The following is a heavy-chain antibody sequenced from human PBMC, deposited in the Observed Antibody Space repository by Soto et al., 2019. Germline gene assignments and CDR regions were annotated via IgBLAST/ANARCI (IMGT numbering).Heavy chain of an antibody. CDR3: ANVQLLSNRFDY. CDR1: GFTFSSYA. CDR2: ISGSGGST. D-gene: IGHD2-2*01. V-gene: IGHV3-23*01. Sequence: PGGSLRIACAASGFTFSSYAMSWVRQAPGKGLEWVSAISGSGGSTYYADSVKGRFTISRDNSKNTLYLQMNSLRAEDTAVYYCANVQLLSNRFDYWGQGTLVTVSS. J-gene: IGHJ4*02.